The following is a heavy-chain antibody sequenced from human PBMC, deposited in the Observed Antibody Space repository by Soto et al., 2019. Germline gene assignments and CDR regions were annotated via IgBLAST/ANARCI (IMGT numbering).Heavy chain of an antibody. CDR3: AKDGPPRSITIFGVVDY. D-gene: IGHD3-3*01. Sequence: GGSLRLSCAASGFTFSSYAMSWVRQAPGKGLEWASAISGSGGSTYYADSVKGRFTISRDNSKSTLYLQMNSLRAEDTAVYYCAKDGPPRSITIFGVVDYWGQGTLVTVSS. J-gene: IGHJ4*02. V-gene: IGHV3-23*01. CDR2: ISGSGGST. CDR1: GFTFSSYA.